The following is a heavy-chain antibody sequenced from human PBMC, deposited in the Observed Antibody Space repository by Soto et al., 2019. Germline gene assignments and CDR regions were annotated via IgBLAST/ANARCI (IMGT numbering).Heavy chain of an antibody. J-gene: IGHJ6*04. V-gene: IGHV4-61*01. CDR3: ARFVRSCSATTCSTREDV. Sequence: TSETLSLTCSVSGGFVNSDTHSWSWIRQTPGKRLEWIGFIYSGGSTKNPSLRSRVTMSVDTSKNQFSLKLKSVIVADTAVYHCARFVRSCSATTCSTREDVSGKGITVTVSS. CDR2: IYSGGST. D-gene: IGHD2-2*01. CDR1: GGFVNSDTHS.